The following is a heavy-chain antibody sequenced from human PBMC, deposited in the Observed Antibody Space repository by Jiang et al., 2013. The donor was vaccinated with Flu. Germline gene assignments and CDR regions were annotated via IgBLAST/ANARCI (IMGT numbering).Heavy chain of an antibody. V-gene: IGHV1-18*01. CDR2: ISGNNGKT. D-gene: IGHD5-18*01. Sequence: EVKKPGASVKVSCKASGYTFNTYDISWVRQAPGQGLEWMGWISGNNGKTHYAEKLQDRVTMTTDTSISTAYMELSRLRSDDTAVYYCAREESSYGYNYGMDVWGQGTTVTVSS. J-gene: IGHJ6*02. CDR1: GYTFNTYD. CDR3: AREESSYGYNYGMDV.